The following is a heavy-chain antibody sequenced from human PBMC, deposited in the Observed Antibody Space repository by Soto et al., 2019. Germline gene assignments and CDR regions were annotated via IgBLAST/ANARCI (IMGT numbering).Heavy chain of an antibody. V-gene: IGHV4-39*01. J-gene: IGHJ4*02. CDR3: ARWSSSWYYFDY. D-gene: IGHD6-13*01. CDR2: IYYSGST. Sequence: SETLSLTCTVSGGSISSSSYYWGWIRQPPGKGLEWIGSIYYSGSTYYNPSLKSRVTISVDTSKNQFSLKLSSVTAADTAVYYCARWSSSWYYFDYWGQGTLVTVSS. CDR1: GGSISSSSYY.